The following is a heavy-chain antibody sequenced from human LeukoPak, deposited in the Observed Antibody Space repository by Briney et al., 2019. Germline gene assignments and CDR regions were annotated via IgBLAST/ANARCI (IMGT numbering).Heavy chain of an antibody. CDR3: ARGPKPQSYYYYYGMDV. CDR2: INPNSGGT. Sequence: ASVKVSCKASGYTFTAYYMHWVRQAPGQGLEWMGWINPNSGGTNYAQKFQGRVTMTRDTSISTAYMELSRLRSDDTAVYYCARGPKPQSYYYYYGMDVWGQGTTVTVSS. V-gene: IGHV1-2*02. J-gene: IGHJ6*02. CDR1: GYTFTAYY.